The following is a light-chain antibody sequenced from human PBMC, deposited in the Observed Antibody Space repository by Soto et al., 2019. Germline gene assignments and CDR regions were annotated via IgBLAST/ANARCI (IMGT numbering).Light chain of an antibody. J-gene: IGKJ4*01. CDR3: QQSYRTTT. Sequence: DIQMTQSPSSLSASVGDRVTITCRASQRISRYLNWYQQKPGKAPKLLIYSTSSLLSGVPSRFSGSGSGTDFTLTISSLQPEDFATYYCQQSYRTTTFGGGTKVEIK. CDR2: STS. CDR1: QRISRY. V-gene: IGKV1-39*01.